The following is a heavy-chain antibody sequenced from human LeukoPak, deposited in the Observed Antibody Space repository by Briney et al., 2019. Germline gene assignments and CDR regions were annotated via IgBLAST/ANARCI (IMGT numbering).Heavy chain of an antibody. CDR1: GYTFTGYY. V-gene: IGHV1-2*02. D-gene: IGHD3-22*01. J-gene: IGHJ3*02. CDR2: INPNSGGT. Sequence: ASVKVSCKASGYTFTGYYMHWVRQAPGQGLEWMGWINPNSGGTNYAQKFQGRVTMTRDTSISTAYMELGRLRSDDTAVYYCASSITMIVVATVAFDIWGQGTMVTVSS. CDR3: ASSITMIVVATVAFDI.